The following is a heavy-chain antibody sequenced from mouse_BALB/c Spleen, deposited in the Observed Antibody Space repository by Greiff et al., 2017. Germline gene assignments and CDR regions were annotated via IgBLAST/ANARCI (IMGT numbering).Heavy chain of an antibody. CDR1: GFTFSSFG. Sequence: EVQGVESGGGLVQPGGSRKLSCAASGFTFSSFGMHWVRQAPEKGLEWVAYISSGSSTIYYADTVKGRFTISRDNPKNTLFLQMTSLRSEDTAMYYCARCPPRDRYAMDYWGQGTSVTVSS. D-gene: IGHD3-3*01. J-gene: IGHJ4*01. CDR2: ISSGSSTI. CDR3: ARCPPRDRYAMDY. V-gene: IGHV5-17*02.